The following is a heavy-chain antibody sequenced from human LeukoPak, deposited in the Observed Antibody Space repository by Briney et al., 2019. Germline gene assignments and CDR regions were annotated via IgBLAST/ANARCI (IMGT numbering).Heavy chain of an antibody. D-gene: IGHD3-22*01. Sequence: ASVRVSCTASGYTFTCYYIHWVRQAPGQGLEWMGWMNPNSGGTDYAQKFQGRVTMTRDTSISTAYMELSRLRSDDTALYYCTRAPSSGPFDYWGQGTLVTVSS. V-gene: IGHV1-2*02. J-gene: IGHJ4*02. CDR3: TRAPSSGPFDY. CDR2: MNPNSGGT. CDR1: GYTFTCYY.